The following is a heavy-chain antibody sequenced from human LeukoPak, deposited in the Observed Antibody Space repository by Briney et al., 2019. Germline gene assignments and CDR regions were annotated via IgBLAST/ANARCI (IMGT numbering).Heavy chain of an antibody. CDR1: GGSISSYY. CDR2: IYTSGST. D-gene: IGHD6-13*01. CDR3: ARHSAGYSSSWYWDY. J-gene: IGHJ4*02. V-gene: IGHV4-4*09. Sequence: SETLSLTCTVSGGSISSYYWSWIRQPPGKGLEWIGYIYTSGSTNYNPSLKSRVTIPVDTSKNQFSLKLSSVTAADTAVYYCARHSAGYSSSWYWDYWGQGTLVAVSS.